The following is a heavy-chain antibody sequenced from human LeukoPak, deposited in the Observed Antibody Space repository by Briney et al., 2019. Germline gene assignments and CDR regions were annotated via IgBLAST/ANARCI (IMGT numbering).Heavy chain of an antibody. J-gene: IGHJ4*02. CDR3: AKDQGDYRAFDY. D-gene: IGHD4-17*01. CDR2: ISYDGSNK. V-gene: IGHV3-30*18. Sequence: GGSLRLSCAVSGFIFSSYGMHWVRQAPGKGLEWVAAISYDGSNKYYADSVKGRFTFSRDNSKNTLYLQMNSLRAEDAAVYHCAKDQGDYRAFDYWGQGTLVTVSS. CDR1: GFIFSSYG.